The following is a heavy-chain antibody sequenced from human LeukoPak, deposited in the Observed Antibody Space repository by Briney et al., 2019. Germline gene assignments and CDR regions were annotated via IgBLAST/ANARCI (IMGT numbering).Heavy chain of an antibody. V-gene: IGHV3-66*01. CDR3: ARSAGIAATIVLGY. J-gene: IGHJ4*02. CDR2: IYSGGST. CDR1: GFTVSSNY. D-gene: IGHD5-12*01. Sequence: GGSLRLSCAASGFTVSSNYMSWVRQAPGKGLEWVSLIYSGGSTYYADYVKGRFTISRDNSKNTLYLQMNSLRAEDTAVYYCARSAGIAATIVLGYWGQGTLVTVSS.